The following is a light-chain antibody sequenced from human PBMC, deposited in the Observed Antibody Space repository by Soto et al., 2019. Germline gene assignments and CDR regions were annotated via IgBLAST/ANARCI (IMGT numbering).Light chain of an antibody. CDR3: QQYNNYYWT. CDR1: QSISIW. Sequence: DIQMTQSPSTLSASVGDRVAITCRASQSISIWLAWYQQKPGKAPKLLIYKASSLESGVPSRFSGSGSGTEFTLTISSLQPDDFATYYYQQYNNYYWTLGKGTTVEIK. J-gene: IGKJ1*01. V-gene: IGKV1-5*03. CDR2: KAS.